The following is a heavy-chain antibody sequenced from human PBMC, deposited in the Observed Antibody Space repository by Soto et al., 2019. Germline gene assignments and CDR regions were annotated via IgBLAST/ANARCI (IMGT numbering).Heavy chain of an antibody. D-gene: IGHD3-16*01. J-gene: IGHJ5*02. CDR1: GYTFPRYD. Sequence: APVKVSFKASGYTFPRYDINWVRQATGQGLEWMGWMNPNSGNTGYAQKFQGRVTMTRNTSISTAYMELSSLRSEDTAVYYCARGGGYEVFDPWGQGTLVTVSS. CDR2: MNPNSGNT. CDR3: ARGGGYEVFDP. V-gene: IGHV1-8*01.